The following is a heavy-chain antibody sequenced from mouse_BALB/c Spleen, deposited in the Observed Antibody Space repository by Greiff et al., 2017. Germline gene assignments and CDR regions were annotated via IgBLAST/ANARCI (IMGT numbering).Heavy chain of an antibody. D-gene: IGHD1-1*02. Sequence: EVQLVESGPGLVKPSQSLSLTCSVTGYSITSGYYWNWIRQFPGNKLEWMGYISYDGSNNYNPSLKNRISITRDTSKNQFFLKLNSVTTEDTATYYCARDLDYGVFAYWGQGTLVTVSA. V-gene: IGHV3-6*02. J-gene: IGHJ3*01. CDR2: ISYDGSN. CDR3: ARDLDYGVFAY. CDR1: GYSITSGYY.